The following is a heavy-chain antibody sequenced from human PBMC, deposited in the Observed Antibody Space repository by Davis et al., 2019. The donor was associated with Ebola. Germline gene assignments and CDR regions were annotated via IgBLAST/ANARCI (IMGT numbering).Heavy chain of an antibody. CDR1: GFTVSSNY. J-gene: IGHJ4*02. CDR3: ARALKAYNWNYGYFDY. D-gene: IGHD1-7*01. CDR2: IYSGGST. V-gene: IGHV3-53*01. Sequence: GGSLRLSCAASGFTVSSNYMSWVRQAPGKGLEWVSVIYSGGSTYSADSVKGRLTISRDNSKNTLYLQMNSLRAEDTAVYYCARALKAYNWNYGYFDYWGQGTLVTVSS.